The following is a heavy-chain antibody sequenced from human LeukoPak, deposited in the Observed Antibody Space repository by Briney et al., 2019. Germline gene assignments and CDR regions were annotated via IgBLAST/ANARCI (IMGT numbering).Heavy chain of an antibody. Sequence: GGSLRLSCAASGFTFSDYYMSWIRQAPGKGLEWVSCISGTSSYTTYADSVKGRFTISRDNAKNSLYLQMNSLRGEDTAVYYCARLGSIAAAGTPDYWGQGTLVTGSS. CDR1: GFTFSDYY. J-gene: IGHJ4*02. CDR2: ISGTSSYT. D-gene: IGHD6-13*01. CDR3: ARLGSIAAAGTPDY. V-gene: IGHV3-11*06.